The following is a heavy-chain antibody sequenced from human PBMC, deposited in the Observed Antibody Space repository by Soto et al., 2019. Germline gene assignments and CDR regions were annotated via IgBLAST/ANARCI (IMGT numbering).Heavy chain of an antibody. D-gene: IGHD3-22*01. CDR2: IGGRGTSS. Sequence: GGSLRLSCAASGFTFSNYSISWVRQAPGKGREWVSGIGGRGTSSYYADSVKGRFAISRDNSYNTLFLQLHSLRAEDTAVYYCAKSRYADSSGDYYDFWGQGTRVTVSS. J-gene: IGHJ4*02. CDR3: AKSRYADSSGDYYDF. CDR1: GFTFSNYS. V-gene: IGHV3-23*01.